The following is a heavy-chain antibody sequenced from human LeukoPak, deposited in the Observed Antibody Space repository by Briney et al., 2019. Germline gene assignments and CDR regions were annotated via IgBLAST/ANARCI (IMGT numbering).Heavy chain of an antibody. CDR2: ISAYNGNT. V-gene: IGHV1-18*01. CDR1: GYTFTRYG. J-gene: IGHJ5*02. CDR3: AREYYDSSGYHWFDP. D-gene: IGHD3-22*01. Sequence: ASVKVSFKGSGYTFTRYGISWVRQAPGQGLEWMGWISAYNGNTNYAQKLQGRVTMTTDTSTSTAYMELRSLRSDDTAVYYCAREYYDSSGYHWFDPWGQGTLVTVSS.